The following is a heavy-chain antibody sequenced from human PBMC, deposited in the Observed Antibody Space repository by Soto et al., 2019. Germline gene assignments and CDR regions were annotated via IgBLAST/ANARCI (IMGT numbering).Heavy chain of an antibody. J-gene: IGHJ4*02. Sequence: QVQLVQSGAEVKKPGASVKISCKTSGYTFAMHYIHWVRLAPGQGLEWMGMINPSDGSTSYVQKFQGRVTMTRDTSATTVFLNMSRLTSHDTAVFYCAREDGGGGRRHDFWGQGTLVTVSS. V-gene: IGHV1-46*01. CDR1: GYTFAMHY. D-gene: IGHD2-15*01. CDR2: INPSDGST. CDR3: AREDGGGGRRHDF.